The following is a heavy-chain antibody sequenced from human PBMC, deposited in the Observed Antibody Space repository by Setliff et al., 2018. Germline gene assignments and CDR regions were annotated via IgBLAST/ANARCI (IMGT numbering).Heavy chain of an antibody. CDR1: GYTFTGYY. D-gene: IGHD3-9*01. CDR2: IHPNTGDT. Sequence: ASVKVSCKTSGYTFTGYYIHWLRQAPGQGPEWMGWIHPNTGDTNYAQNFQGRVTMTRDTSISTAYMELSRLRSDDTAVYYCARERALLRYFDWSSYYYYYGMDVWGQGTTVTVSS. CDR3: ARERALLRYFDWSSYYYYYGMDV. V-gene: IGHV1-2*02. J-gene: IGHJ6*02.